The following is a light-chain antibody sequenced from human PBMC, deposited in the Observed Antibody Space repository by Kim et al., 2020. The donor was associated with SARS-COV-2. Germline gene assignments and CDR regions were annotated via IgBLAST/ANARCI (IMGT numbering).Light chain of an antibody. J-gene: IGKJ5*01. Sequence: SPGERATLSCRASRSVSSDYLAWYQQKSGQAPRLLIYGASGRATGIPDRFSGSGSGTDFTLTINRLEPEDFAVYFCQQYGSSLITFGQGTRLEIK. CDR2: GAS. CDR1: RSVSSDY. V-gene: IGKV3-20*01. CDR3: QQYGSSLIT.